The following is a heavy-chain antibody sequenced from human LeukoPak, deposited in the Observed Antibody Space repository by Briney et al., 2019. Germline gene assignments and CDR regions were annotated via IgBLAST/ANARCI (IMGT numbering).Heavy chain of an antibody. Sequence: PGGSLRLSCAASGFTFSSYTMNWVRQAPGKGLEWISYISSGSSTIHYADSVKGRFTISRDNAENSLYLQMNSLRDEDTAVYYCARALLLRRAAAATDYWGQGTLVTVSS. D-gene: IGHD6-13*01. J-gene: IGHJ4*02. V-gene: IGHV3-48*02. CDR3: ARALLLRRAAAATDY. CDR2: ISSGSSTI. CDR1: GFTFSSYT.